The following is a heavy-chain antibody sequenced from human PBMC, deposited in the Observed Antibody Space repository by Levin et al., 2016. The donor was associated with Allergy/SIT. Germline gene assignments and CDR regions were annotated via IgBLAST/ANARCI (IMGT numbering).Heavy chain of an antibody. CDR3: ARGGYQLEV. Sequence: GALRLSCAASGFTFSSYEMNWVRQAPGKGLEWVSYISSSATTIYYADSVKGRFTISRDNAKNSLYLEMNSLRVEDTAVYYCARGGYQLEVWGQGTLVTVSS. CDR2: ISSSATTI. D-gene: IGHD2-2*01. CDR1: GFTFSSYE. J-gene: IGHJ4*02. V-gene: IGHV3-48*03.